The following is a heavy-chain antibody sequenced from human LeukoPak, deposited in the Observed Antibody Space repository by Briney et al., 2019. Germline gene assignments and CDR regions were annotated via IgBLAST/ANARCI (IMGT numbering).Heavy chain of an antibody. D-gene: IGHD1-26*01. CDR1: GYTFTSYG. J-gene: IGHJ3*02. CDR3: ARVEVGAYDAFDI. CDR2: ISAYNGNT. V-gene: IGHV1-18*01. Sequence: GASVKVSYKASGYTFTSYGISWVRQAPGQELEWMGWISAYNGNTNYAQKLQGRVTMTTDTSTSTAYMELRSLRSDDTAVYYCARVEVGAYDAFDIWGQGTMVTVSS.